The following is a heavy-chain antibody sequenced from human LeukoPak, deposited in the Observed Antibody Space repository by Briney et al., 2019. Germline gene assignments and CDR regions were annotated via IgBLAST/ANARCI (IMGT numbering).Heavy chain of an antibody. CDR3: ARFTLYGSGSYGY. Sequence: GGTLRLSCAASGFTISSYGMNWVRQAPGKGLEWVSGISGRAGAGNTYYADSVKGRFTISRDNSKNTLYLQMNSLRAEDTAVYYCARFTLYGSGSYGYWGQGTLVTVSS. J-gene: IGHJ4*02. CDR2: ISGRAGAGNT. CDR1: GFTISSYG. V-gene: IGHV3-23*01. D-gene: IGHD3-10*01.